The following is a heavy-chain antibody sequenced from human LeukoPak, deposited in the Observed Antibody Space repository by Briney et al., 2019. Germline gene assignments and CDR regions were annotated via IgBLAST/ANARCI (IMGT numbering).Heavy chain of an antibody. V-gene: IGHV3-7*01. CDR1: GFTFSSYW. CDR2: IKQDGSEK. J-gene: IGHJ5*02. CDR3: ARCWKLRGGGFDP. Sequence: GGSLRLSCAASGFTFSSYWMSWVRQAPGKGLEWVANIKQDGSEKYYVDSVKGRFTISRDTARNSLYLQMNSLRAEDTAVYYCARCWKLRGGGFDPWGQGTPVTVSS. D-gene: IGHD3-10*01.